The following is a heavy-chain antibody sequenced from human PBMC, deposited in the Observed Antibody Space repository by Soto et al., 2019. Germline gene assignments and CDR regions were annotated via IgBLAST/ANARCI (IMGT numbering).Heavy chain of an antibody. CDR1: NGSITSRSYY. CDR3: AGGDYYHSSGYYFYYYTMDV. CDR2: VYYGGST. J-gene: IGHJ6*02. V-gene: IGHV4-39*01. Sequence: LVIMSHTWTVSNGSITSRSYYWGRKSQPPGKGLEWIGNVYYGGSTYYNPSLKSRVTISVETSKSQFSLKLSSVTAADTAVYYCAGGDYYHSSGYYFYYYTMDVWGQGTTVTVSS. D-gene: IGHD3-22*01.